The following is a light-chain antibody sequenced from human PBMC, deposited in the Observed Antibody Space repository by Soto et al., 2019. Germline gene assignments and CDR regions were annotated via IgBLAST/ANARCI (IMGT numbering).Light chain of an antibody. Sequence: EIVLTQSPATLCLSPGERATLSCRASQSVSRNLAWYQQQPGQAPRLLIYDASKRATGIPAWFGGSGFGTDYTLTISSLDPEDVAVYYCQQRTKWRTFGQGTKVDIK. CDR3: QQRTKWRT. V-gene: IGKV3-11*01. J-gene: IGKJ1*01. CDR2: DAS. CDR1: QSVSRN.